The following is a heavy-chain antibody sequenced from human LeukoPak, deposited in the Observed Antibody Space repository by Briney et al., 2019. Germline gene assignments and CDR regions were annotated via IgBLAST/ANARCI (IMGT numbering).Heavy chain of an antibody. CDR3: AREYEDYYDSSGFEYFQH. V-gene: IGHV3-33*01. CDR1: GFTFSSYG. Sequence: GGSLRLSCAASGFTFSSYGMHWVRQAPGKGLEWVAVIWYDGSNKYYADSVKGRFTISRDNSKNTLYLQMNSLRAEDTAVYYCAREYEDYYDSSGFEYFQHWGQGTLVTVSS. J-gene: IGHJ1*01. CDR2: IWYDGSNK. D-gene: IGHD3-22*01.